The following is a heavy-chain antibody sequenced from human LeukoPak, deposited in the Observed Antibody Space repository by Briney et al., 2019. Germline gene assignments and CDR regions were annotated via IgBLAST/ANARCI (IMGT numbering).Heavy chain of an antibody. Sequence: PGGSLRLSCAASGFTFSSYWMHWVRQAPGKGLQWVSRIKSDGSSTNYADSVKGRFTISRDNAKNTLYLQTNSLRAEDTAVYYCARAPFDSTAYWGQGTLVTVSS. CDR3: ARAPFDSTAY. CDR1: GFTFSSYW. CDR2: IKSDGSST. V-gene: IGHV3-74*01. D-gene: IGHD3-22*01. J-gene: IGHJ4*02.